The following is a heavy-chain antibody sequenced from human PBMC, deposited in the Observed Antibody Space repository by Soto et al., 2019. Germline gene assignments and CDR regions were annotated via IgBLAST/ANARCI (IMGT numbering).Heavy chain of an antibody. CDR3: AREYHP. J-gene: IGHJ5*02. CDR1: GGSVSTGSYY. D-gene: IGHD2-2*02. Sequence: QVHLQESGPGLVKPSETLSLTCTVSGGSVSTGSYYWTCIRQPPGKGLEWIGHIYYSGSTNYNPSLKSRVTISLDTSRNQFSLKLSSVTAADTAVYYCAREYHPWGQGTLVTVSS. V-gene: IGHV4-61*01. CDR2: IYYSGST.